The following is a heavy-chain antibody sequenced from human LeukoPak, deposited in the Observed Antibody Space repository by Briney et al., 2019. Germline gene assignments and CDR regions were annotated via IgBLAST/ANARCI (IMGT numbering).Heavy chain of an antibody. CDR2: IIPIFGTA. V-gene: IGHV1-69*06. CDR3: ARDGHDSSGYYYDY. D-gene: IGHD3-22*01. Sequence: GASVKVSCKASGGTFSSYAISWVRQAPGQGLEWMGGIIPIFGTANYAQKFQGRVTITADKSTSTAYMELSSLRSEDTAVYYCARDGHDSSGYYYDYWGQGTLVTVSS. CDR1: GGTFSSYA. J-gene: IGHJ4*02.